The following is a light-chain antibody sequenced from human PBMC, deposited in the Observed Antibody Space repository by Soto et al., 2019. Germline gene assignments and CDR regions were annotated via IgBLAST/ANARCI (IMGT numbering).Light chain of an antibody. V-gene: IGKV1-5*03. CDR1: QSVSRW. CDR2: KAS. Sequence: DIQMTQSPSTLSASVGDRVTITCRASQSVSRWLAWYQQKPGKAPKLLIYKASTLESGVPSRFSGSGSGTEFTLAISSLKHDDSATYYCQQYNDNWTFGQGTKVEIK. J-gene: IGKJ1*01. CDR3: QQYNDNWT.